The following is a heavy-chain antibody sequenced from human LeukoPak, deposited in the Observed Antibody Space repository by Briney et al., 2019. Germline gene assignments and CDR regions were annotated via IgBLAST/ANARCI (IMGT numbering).Heavy chain of an antibody. V-gene: IGHV4-38-2*02. Sequence: SETLSLTCTVSGYSISSGYYWGWIRQPPGKGLEWIGSIYHSGSTYYNPSLKSRVTISVDTSKNQFSLKLSSVTAADTAVYYCASADYMDVWGKGTTVTVSS. CDR3: ASADYMDV. CDR2: IYHSGST. J-gene: IGHJ6*03. CDR1: GYSISSGYY.